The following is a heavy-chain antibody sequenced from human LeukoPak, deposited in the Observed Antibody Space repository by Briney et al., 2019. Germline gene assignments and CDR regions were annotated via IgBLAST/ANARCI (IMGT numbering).Heavy chain of an antibody. D-gene: IGHD3-16*01. CDR2: IYYSGST. V-gene: IGHV4-59*01. Sequence: SETLSLTCTVSGGSISSYYWSWIRQPPGKGLEWIGYIYYSGSTNYNPSLKSRVTISVDTSKNQFSLKLSSVIAADTAMYYCARHYGPWGQGTLVTVSS. CDR1: GGSISSYY. J-gene: IGHJ5*02. CDR3: ARHYGP.